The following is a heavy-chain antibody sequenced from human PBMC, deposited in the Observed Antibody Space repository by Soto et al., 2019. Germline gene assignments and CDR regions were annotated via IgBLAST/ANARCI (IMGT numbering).Heavy chain of an antibody. CDR2: IKSKTDGGTT. J-gene: IGHJ4*02. D-gene: IGHD1-26*01. CDR3: TTFSIVGATVWTFDY. V-gene: IGHV3-15*01. CDR1: GFTFSNAW. Sequence: EVQLVESGGGLVKPGGSLRLSCAASGFTFSNAWMSWVRQAPGKGLEWVGRIKSKTDGGTTDYAAPVKGRFTISRDDSKHTLYLQMNSLKTEDTAVYYCTTFSIVGATVWTFDYWGQGTLVTVSS.